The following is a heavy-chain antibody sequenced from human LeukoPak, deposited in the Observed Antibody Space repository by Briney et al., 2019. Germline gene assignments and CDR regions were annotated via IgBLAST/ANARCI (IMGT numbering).Heavy chain of an antibody. D-gene: IGHD6-13*01. V-gene: IGHV3-30*04. CDR3: AKDRAAAGNFDY. CDR1: GFTFNNYA. J-gene: IGHJ4*02. Sequence: SGGSLRLSCAASGFTFNNYAMHWVRQAPGKGLEWVAVISYDGSNKYYADSVKGRFTISRDNSKNTLYLQMNSLRAEDTAVYYCAKDRAAAGNFDYWGQGTLVTVSS. CDR2: ISYDGSNK.